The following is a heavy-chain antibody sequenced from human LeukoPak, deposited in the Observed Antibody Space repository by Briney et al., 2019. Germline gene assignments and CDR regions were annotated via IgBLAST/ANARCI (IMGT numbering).Heavy chain of an antibody. Sequence: PGGSLRLSCAASGFTFSSYAMTWVRQAPGKGLEWVSGISGSGGSTYYADSVKGRFTISRDNSKNTLYLQMNSLRSEDTAVYYCARGAGIDYYYYYMDVWGKGTTVTVSS. CDR1: GFTFSSYA. CDR3: ARGAGIDYYYYYMDV. J-gene: IGHJ6*03. CDR2: ISGSGGST. V-gene: IGHV3-23*01. D-gene: IGHD6-13*01.